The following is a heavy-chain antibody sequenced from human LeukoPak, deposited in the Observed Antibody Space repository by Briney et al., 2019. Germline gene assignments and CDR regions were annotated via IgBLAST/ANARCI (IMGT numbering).Heavy chain of an antibody. J-gene: IGHJ3*02. CDR1: GFTFSSYA. Sequence: PGRSLRLSCAASGFTFSSYAMHWVRQAPGKGLEWVALISYDGSIKYFADSVKGRFTISRDNSKNTLYLQMNSLRAEDTAVYFCARDTSDTSGYYYEGDAFDIWGHGTMVTVSS. V-gene: IGHV3-30*04. D-gene: IGHD3-22*01. CDR3: ARDTSDTSGYYYEGDAFDI. CDR2: ISYDGSIK.